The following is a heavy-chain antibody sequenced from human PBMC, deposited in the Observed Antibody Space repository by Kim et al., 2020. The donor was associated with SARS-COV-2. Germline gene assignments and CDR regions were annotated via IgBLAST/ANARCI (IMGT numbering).Heavy chain of an antibody. Sequence: GSNKYYADSVKCRFTISRDNSRTTLYLQMNSLRAEDTAVYYCARDRGGFDIWGQGTMVTVSS. CDR3: ARDRGGFDI. CDR2: GSNK. V-gene: IGHV3-33*01. D-gene: IGHD2-15*01. J-gene: IGHJ3*02.